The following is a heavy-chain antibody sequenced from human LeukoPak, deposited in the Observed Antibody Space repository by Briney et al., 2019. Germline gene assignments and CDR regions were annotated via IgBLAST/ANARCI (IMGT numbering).Heavy chain of an antibody. D-gene: IGHD3-10*01. CDR1: GGSISNDY. CDR2: IYTRGST. J-gene: IGHJ4*02. CDR3: ARGGTYGSGRNQHTTLDY. Sequence: PSETLSLTCTVSGGSISNDYWSWIRQAAGKELEWIGRIYTRGSTNYNPSLKGRVTISLDKSKKQFSPNLNSVTAADTAVYYCARGGTYGSGRNQHTTLDYWGQGTLVTVSS. V-gene: IGHV4-4*07.